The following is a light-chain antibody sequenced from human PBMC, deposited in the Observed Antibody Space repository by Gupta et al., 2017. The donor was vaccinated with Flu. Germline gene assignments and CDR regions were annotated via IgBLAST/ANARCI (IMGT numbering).Light chain of an antibody. V-gene: IGKV1-9*01. CDR2: AAS. CDR3: QQLNSYSYT. Sequence: PSFLSASVGDRVTITCRASQGISSYLAWYQQKPGKAPKLLIYAASTLQSGVPSRFSRSGSGTEFTLTISSLQPEDFATYYCQQLNSYSYTFGPGTKLEIK. J-gene: IGKJ2*01. CDR1: QGISSY.